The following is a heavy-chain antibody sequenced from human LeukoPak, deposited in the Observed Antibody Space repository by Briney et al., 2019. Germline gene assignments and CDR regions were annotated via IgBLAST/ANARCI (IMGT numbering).Heavy chain of an antibody. CDR2: IYHSGST. J-gene: IGHJ4*02. D-gene: IGHD3-16*01. CDR1: GGSISSGGYS. V-gene: IGHV4-30-2*01. Sequence: PSQTLSLTCAVSGGSISSGGYSWSWIRQPPGKGLEWIGYIYHSGSTYYNPSLKSRVTISVDRSQNQFSLKLSSVTAADTAVYYCARAWGTFDYWGQGTLVTVSS. CDR3: ARAWGTFDY.